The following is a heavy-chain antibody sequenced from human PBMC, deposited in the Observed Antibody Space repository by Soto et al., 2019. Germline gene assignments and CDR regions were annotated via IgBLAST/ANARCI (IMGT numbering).Heavy chain of an antibody. CDR2: IRSKANSYAT. CDR1: GFTFSGSA. D-gene: IGHD2-15*01. V-gene: IGHV3-73*01. CDR3: TSYCSGGSCYGVDY. Sequence: GGSLRLSCAASGFTFSGSAMHWVRQASGKGLEWVGRIRSKANSYATAYAASVKGRFTISRDDSKNTAYLQMNSLKTEDTAVYYCTSYCSGGSCYGVDYWGQGTLVTVSS. J-gene: IGHJ4*02.